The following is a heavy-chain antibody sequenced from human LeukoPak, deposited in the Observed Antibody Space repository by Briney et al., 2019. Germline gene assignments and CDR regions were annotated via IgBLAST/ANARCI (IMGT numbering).Heavy chain of an antibody. D-gene: IGHD3-22*01. Sequence: PGGSLRLSCAASGFTFSSYWMHWVRQAPGKGLVWVSRINSDGSSTSYADSVKGRFTISRDNSKNTLYLQMNSLRAEDTAVYYCARVYYYDSSGLTGAFDIWGQGTMVTVSS. CDR3: ARVYYYDSSGLTGAFDI. J-gene: IGHJ3*02. CDR1: GFTFSSYW. CDR2: INSDGSST. V-gene: IGHV3-74*01.